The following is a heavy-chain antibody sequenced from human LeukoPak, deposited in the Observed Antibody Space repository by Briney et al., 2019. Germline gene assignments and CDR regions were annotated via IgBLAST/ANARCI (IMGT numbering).Heavy chain of an antibody. Sequence: ASVKVSCKASGYSFTAFYMHWVRQAPGQAPGQRLEWLGWINPNSGGTNYAQKFQGRVTMTRDTSISTAYMELSRLRSDDTAVYYCASAPLLRVTTEGIAFDIWGQGTMVTVSS. CDR3: ASAPLLRVTTEGIAFDI. J-gene: IGHJ3*02. CDR2: INPNSGGT. V-gene: IGHV1-2*02. D-gene: IGHD4-17*01. CDR1: GYSFTAFY.